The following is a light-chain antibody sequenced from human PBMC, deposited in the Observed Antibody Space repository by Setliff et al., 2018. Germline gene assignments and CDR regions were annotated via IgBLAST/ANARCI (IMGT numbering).Light chain of an antibody. V-gene: IGLV1-44*01. CDR2: SNN. CDR1: SSNIGSNT. Sequence: QSVLTQPPSASGTPGQRVTISCSGSSSNIGSNTLNWYQQLPGTAPKLLMHSNNQRPSGVPDRFSGSKSGTSASLAISGLQSEDEADYYCAAWDAKLSAYVFGIGTKVTVL. CDR3: AAWDAKLSAYV. J-gene: IGLJ1*01.